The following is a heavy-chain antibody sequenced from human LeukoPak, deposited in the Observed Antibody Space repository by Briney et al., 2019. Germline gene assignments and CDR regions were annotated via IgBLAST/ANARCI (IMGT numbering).Heavy chain of an antibody. V-gene: IGHV3-74*01. Sequence: GGSLRLSCAASGFTFSTYWMHWVRQAPGKGLVWVSRINSDESITTYADSVKGRFTISRDNAKNTLYLQMNSLRAEDTAVYYCARGLVPGFLDYWGQGTPVTVSS. CDR2: INSDESIT. CDR3: ARGLVPGFLDY. J-gene: IGHJ4*02. D-gene: IGHD4-11*01. CDR1: GFTFSTYW.